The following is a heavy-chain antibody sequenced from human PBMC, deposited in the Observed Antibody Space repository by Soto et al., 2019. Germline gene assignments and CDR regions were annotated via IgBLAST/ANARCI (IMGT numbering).Heavy chain of an antibody. Sequence: ASVKVSCKASGYTFTSYGISWVRQAPGQGLEWMGWISAYNGNTNYAQKLQGRVTMTTDTSTSTAYMELRSLRSDDTAVYYCARSRIGYYDSSGSDFDAFDIWGQGTMVTVSS. V-gene: IGHV1-18*01. CDR2: ISAYNGNT. CDR3: ARSRIGYYDSSGSDFDAFDI. CDR1: GYTFTSYG. J-gene: IGHJ3*02. D-gene: IGHD3-22*01.